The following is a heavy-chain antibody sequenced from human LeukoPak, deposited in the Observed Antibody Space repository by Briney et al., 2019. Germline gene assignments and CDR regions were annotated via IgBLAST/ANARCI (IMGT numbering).Heavy chain of an antibody. Sequence: TGGSLRLSCAASGFTVSSNYMSWVRQAPGKWLEWVSVIYSGGSTYYADSVKGRFTISRDNSKNTLYLQMNSLRAEDTAVYYCARYCSSTSCYYSTLDYWGQGTLVTVSS. J-gene: IGHJ4*02. CDR3: ARYCSSTSCYYSTLDY. D-gene: IGHD2-2*01. CDR2: IYSGGST. CDR1: GFTVSSNY. V-gene: IGHV3-66*02.